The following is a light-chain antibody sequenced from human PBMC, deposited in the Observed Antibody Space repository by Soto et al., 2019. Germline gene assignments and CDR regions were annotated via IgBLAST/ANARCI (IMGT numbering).Light chain of an antibody. J-gene: IGKJ3*01. CDR1: QSINSW. Sequence: DIQMTQSPSTLSASVGDRVTITCRASQSINSWLAWYQQKPGEAPKVLIYKASSLESGVLSRFSGSGSGTEFTLTISSLQPDDFASYYCQQYNHYPFAFGPGTQVDIK. V-gene: IGKV1-5*03. CDR2: KAS. CDR3: QQYNHYPFA.